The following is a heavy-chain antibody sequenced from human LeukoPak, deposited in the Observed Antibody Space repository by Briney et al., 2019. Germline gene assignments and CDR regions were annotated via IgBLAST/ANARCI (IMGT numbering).Heavy chain of an antibody. D-gene: IGHD6-19*01. CDR2: IYPDDSDN. CDR3: ARLWDSSFDY. Sequence: GESLKISCKASGYRFTSYWIGWVRQMPGKGLEWMGMIYPDDSDNRYSPSFQGQVTISADKSISTAYLQWSSLKASDTAMYYCARLWDSSFDYWGQGTLVTVSS. V-gene: IGHV5-51*01. J-gene: IGHJ4*02. CDR1: GYRFTSYW.